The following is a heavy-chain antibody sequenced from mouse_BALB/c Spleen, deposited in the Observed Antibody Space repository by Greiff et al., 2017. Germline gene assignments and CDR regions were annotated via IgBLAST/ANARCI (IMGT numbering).Heavy chain of an antibody. D-gene: IGHD1-1*01. V-gene: IGHV14-3*02. CDR3: ARSITTVVDYFDY. CDR2: IDPANGNT. Sequence: EVQLQQSGAELVKPGASVKLSCTASGFNIKDTYMHWVKQRPEQGLEWIGRIDPANGNTKYDPKFQGKATITADTSSNTAYLQLSSLTSEDTAVYYCARSITTVVDYFDYWGQGTTLTVSS. J-gene: IGHJ2*01. CDR1: GFNIKDTY.